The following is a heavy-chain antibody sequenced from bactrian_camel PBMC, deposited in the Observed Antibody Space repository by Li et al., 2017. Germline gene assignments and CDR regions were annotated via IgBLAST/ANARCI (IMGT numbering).Heavy chain of an antibody. CDR3: AAEGRPFKTPCSWSRRATLFAW. CDR2: ISSDGAT. Sequence: VQLVESGGGSVQAGGSLKLSCVVSGSIFSMCAMGWYRQAPGKQPLERELIASISSDGATTYADSVKGRFTADKDNAKEVLYLEMNNLKPEDTGMYSCAAEGRPFKTPCSWSRRATLFAWWGQGTQVTVS. CDR1: GSIFSMCA. J-gene: IGHJ6*01. D-gene: IGHD1*01. V-gene: IGHV3S53*01.